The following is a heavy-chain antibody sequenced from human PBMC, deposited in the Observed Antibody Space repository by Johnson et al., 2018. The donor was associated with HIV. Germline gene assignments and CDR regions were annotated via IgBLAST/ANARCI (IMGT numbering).Heavy chain of an antibody. CDR2: ISGSGGST. J-gene: IGHJ3*02. CDR1: GFTVSSNY. CDR3: AKLDDGFDI. D-gene: IGHD3-9*01. Sequence: VQLVESGGGLIQPGGSLRLSCAASGFTVSSNYMSWVRQAPGKGLEWVSAISGSGGSTYHADSVKGRFTISRDNSENSLYLQMNSLRTEDTALYYCAKLDDGFDIWGHGTMVTVSS. V-gene: IGHV3-23*04.